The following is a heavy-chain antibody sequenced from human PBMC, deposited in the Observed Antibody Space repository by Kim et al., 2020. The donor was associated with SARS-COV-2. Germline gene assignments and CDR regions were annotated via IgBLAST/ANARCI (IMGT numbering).Heavy chain of an antibody. V-gene: IGHV1-69*13. CDR3: ARERGKRQQQLVYYFDY. D-gene: IGHD6-13*01. Sequence: SVKVSCKASGGTFSSYAISWVRQAPGQGLEWMGGIIPIFGTANYAQKFQGRVTITADESTSTAYMELSSLRSEDTAVYYCARERGKRQQQLVYYFDYWGQGTLVTVSS. CDR2: IIPIFGTA. CDR1: GGTFSSYA. J-gene: IGHJ4*02.